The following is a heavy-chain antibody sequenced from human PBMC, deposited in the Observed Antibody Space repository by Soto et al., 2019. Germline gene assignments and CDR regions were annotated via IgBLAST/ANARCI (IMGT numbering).Heavy chain of an antibody. CDR3: AICIRYGDYWDWFDL. V-gene: IGHV1-8*01. CDR2: MNPNSGNT. CDR1: GYTFTSYD. D-gene: IGHD4-17*01. J-gene: IGHJ5*01. Sequence: ASVKVSCKASGYTFTSYDINWVRHATGQGFEYLGWMNPNSGNTGYVKKFQGRVTMTRDTSMSTAYMELSSLRSEDTAVYYCAICIRYGDYWDWFDLCGPGSPV.